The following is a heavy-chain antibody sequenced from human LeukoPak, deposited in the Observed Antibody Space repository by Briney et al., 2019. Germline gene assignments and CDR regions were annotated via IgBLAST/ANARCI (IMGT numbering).Heavy chain of an antibody. J-gene: IGHJ4*02. CDR2: INTDGSST. CDR3: ASGHYCSGGGCRDY. D-gene: IGHD2-15*01. Sequence: PGGSLRLSCAASGFTFSRYWMHWVRQGPGKGLVWVSRINTDGSSTSYADSVKGRFTISRDNAKNTLYLQMNSLRAEDTAVYYCASGHYCSGGGCRDYWGQGTLVTVSS. CDR1: GFTFSRYW. V-gene: IGHV3-74*01.